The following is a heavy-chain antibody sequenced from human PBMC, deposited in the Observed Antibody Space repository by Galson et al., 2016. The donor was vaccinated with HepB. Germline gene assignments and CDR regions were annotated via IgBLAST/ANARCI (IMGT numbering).Heavy chain of an antibody. V-gene: IGHV1-46*01. CDR2: INPTGGMA. Sequence: SVKVSCKASGYTFIHFYMHWVRQAPGQGLEWMAMINPTGGMATYAQKFQGRVTVTRDTSTSTVYMELNSLLSEDTAVYYCARKVVGNWFDPWGQGTLVAVSS. CDR1: GYTFIHFY. CDR3: ARKVVGNWFDP. J-gene: IGHJ5*02. D-gene: IGHD2-15*01.